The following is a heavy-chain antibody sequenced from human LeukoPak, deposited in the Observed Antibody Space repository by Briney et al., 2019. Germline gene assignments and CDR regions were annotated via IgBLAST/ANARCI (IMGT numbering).Heavy chain of an antibody. Sequence: GGSLRLSCAASGFTFSDYAMSWVRQARGKGLEWVSVISGSGTTTYYADSVKGRVTISRDNSKNTLYLQMNSLRAGDTAVYYCAKHGSWYNFDYWGQGTLVTVSS. CDR1: GFTFSDYA. J-gene: IGHJ4*02. CDR2: ISGSGTTT. V-gene: IGHV3-23*01. D-gene: IGHD6-13*01. CDR3: AKHGSWYNFDY.